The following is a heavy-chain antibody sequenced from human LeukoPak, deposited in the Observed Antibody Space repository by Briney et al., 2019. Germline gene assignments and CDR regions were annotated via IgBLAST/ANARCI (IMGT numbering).Heavy chain of an antibody. CDR2: IKQDGSEK. Sequence: GSLRLSCAASGFTFSSYWMSWVRQAPGKGLEGVANIKQDGSEKYYVASVKGRFTISRDNAKNSLYLQMNSLRAEDTAVYYCARVQTGYSSGWSSYWYFDLWGRGTLVTVSS. CDR3: ARVQTGYSSGWSSYWYFDL. D-gene: IGHD6-19*01. V-gene: IGHV3-7*01. J-gene: IGHJ2*01. CDR1: GFTFSSYW.